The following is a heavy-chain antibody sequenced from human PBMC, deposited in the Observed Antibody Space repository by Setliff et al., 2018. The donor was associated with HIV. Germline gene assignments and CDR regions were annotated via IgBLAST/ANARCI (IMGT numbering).Heavy chain of an antibody. Sequence: PSETLSLTCAVYNGSFSNYYWTWIRQPPGKGLEWIGEINHSGSTNYNPSLKSRVTISVDTSKNQFSLNLSSVTAADTAVYYCARHASRDGYNFDYWGQGTLVTVSS. CDR3: ARHASRDGYNFDY. CDR2: INHSGST. V-gene: IGHV4-34*01. CDR1: NGSFSNYY. J-gene: IGHJ4*02. D-gene: IGHD3-22*01.